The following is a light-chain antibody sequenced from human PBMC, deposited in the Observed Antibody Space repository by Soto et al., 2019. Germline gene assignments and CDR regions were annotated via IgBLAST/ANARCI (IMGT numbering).Light chain of an antibody. Sequence: QPVLTQSPSASASLGASVKLTCTVDSGHSRYAIAWHQQQPEKGPRYLMKVDSDGSHSKADGIPDRFLGSSSGAERYLTISSLQSEDEADYYCQTWATGIRVFGGGTKLTVL. CDR2: VDSDGSH. CDR1: SGHSRYA. V-gene: IGLV4-69*01. J-gene: IGLJ3*02. CDR3: QTWATGIRV.